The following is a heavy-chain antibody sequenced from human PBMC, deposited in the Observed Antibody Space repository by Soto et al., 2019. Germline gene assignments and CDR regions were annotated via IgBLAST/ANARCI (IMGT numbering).Heavy chain of an antibody. Sequence: GGSLRLSCAASGFTFSSYAMSWVRQAPGKGLEWVSAISGSGGSTYYADSVKGRFTISRDNSKNTLYLQMNSLRAEDTAVYYCAKDFYPYESYYYYGMDVWGQGTTVTVSS. V-gene: IGHV3-23*01. D-gene: IGHD3-16*02. J-gene: IGHJ6*02. CDR3: AKDFYPYESYYYYGMDV. CDR2: ISGSGGST. CDR1: GFTFSSYA.